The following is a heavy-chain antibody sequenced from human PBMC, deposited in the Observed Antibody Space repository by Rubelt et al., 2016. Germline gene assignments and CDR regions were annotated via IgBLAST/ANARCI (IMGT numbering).Heavy chain of an antibody. CDR2: ISSSSSTI. Sequence: RKGLEWVSSISSSSSTIYYADSVKGRFTISRDNAKNPLYLQMNSLRDEDTAVYYCAREEYDFWSGYYIEPLDYWGQGTLVTVSS. J-gene: IGHJ4*02. CDR3: AREEYDFWSGYYIEPLDY. D-gene: IGHD3-3*01. V-gene: IGHV3-48*02.